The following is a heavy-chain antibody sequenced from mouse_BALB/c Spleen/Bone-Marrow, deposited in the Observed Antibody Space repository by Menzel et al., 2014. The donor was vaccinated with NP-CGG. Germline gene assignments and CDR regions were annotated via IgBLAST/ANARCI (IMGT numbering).Heavy chain of an antibody. Sequence: EVKLVESGGGLVQPGGSRKLSCAASGFTFSDYGMAWVRQAPGKGPEWVAFISNLAYSIYYTDTVTGRFIISRENAKNTLYLEMSSLRSEDTAMYYCARALAYGSSFDYWGQGTTLTVSS. D-gene: IGHD1-1*01. CDR2: ISNLAYSI. J-gene: IGHJ2*01. V-gene: IGHV5-15*02. CDR1: GFTFSDYG. CDR3: ARALAYGSSFDY.